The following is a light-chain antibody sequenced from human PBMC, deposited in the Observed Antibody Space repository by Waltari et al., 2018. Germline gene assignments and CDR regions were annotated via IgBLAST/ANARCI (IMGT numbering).Light chain of an antibody. CDR1: SSDVGGYTY. CDR2: EFS. CDR3: CSYAGSYTLV. V-gene: IGLV2-11*01. Sequence: QSALTQPRSVSGSPGQSVTTSSTGPSSDVGGYTYVSWYQQHPGKAPKLIIYEFSKRPAGVPDRFSGSKSGNTASLTISGLQAEDEADYYCCSYAGSYTLVFGGGTKLTVL. J-gene: IGLJ2*01.